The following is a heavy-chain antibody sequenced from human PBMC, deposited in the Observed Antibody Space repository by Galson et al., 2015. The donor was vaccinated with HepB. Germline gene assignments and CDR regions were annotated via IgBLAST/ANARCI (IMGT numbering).Heavy chain of an antibody. J-gene: IGHJ2*01. D-gene: IGHD3-10*01. CDR2: IKQDGSEK. Sequence: SLRLSCAASGFTFSSYWMSWVRQAPGKGLEWVANIKQDGSEKYYVDSVKGRFTISRDNSKNTLYLQMNSLRAEDTAVYYCAKDRFVDTNWYFDLWGRGTLVTVSS. CDR1: GFTFSSYW. CDR3: AKDRFVDTNWYFDL. V-gene: IGHV3-7*03.